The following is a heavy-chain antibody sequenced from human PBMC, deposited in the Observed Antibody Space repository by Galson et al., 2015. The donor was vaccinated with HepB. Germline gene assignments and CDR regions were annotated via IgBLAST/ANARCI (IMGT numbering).Heavy chain of an antibody. CDR2: ISAYNGNT. CDR1: GYTFTSYG. V-gene: IGHV1-18*01. CDR3: ARDGDGQLVYYYYMDV. D-gene: IGHD6-6*01. J-gene: IGHJ6*03. Sequence: SVKVSCKASGYTFTSYGISWVRQAPGQGLEWMGWISAYNGNTNYAQKLQGRVTMTTDTSTSTAYMELRSLRSDDTAVYYCARDGDGQLVYYYYMDVWGKGTTVTVSS.